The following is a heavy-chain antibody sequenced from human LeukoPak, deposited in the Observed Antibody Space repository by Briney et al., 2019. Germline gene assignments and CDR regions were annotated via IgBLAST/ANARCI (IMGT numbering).Heavy chain of an antibody. J-gene: IGHJ4*02. CDR2: IKHDGSEK. V-gene: IGHV3-7*01. D-gene: IGHD2-15*01. CDR3: ARDCSGGSCYLY. Sequence: PGGSLRLSCAASGFTFSNYYMSWVRQAPGKGLEWVANIKHDGSEKYYVDSVKGRFTISRDNAKNSLYLQMNSLRAGDTAVYYCARDCSGGSCYLYWGQGTLVTVSS. CDR1: GFTFSNYY.